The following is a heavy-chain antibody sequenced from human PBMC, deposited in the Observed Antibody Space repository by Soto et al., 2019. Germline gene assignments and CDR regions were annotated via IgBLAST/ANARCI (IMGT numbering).Heavy chain of an antibody. CDR2: IMPIFRTP. Sequence: QVQLEQSGPEVKKPGSSVKVSCKASGGTFSTSAISWVRQAPGQGLEWMGGIMPIFRTPDYAQKFQGRVTVTADESTSTAYMELSGLRSDDTAVYYCARDKDRPQLGGNCYYILDVWGQGTTITVSS. J-gene: IGHJ6*02. D-gene: IGHD3-3*02. CDR3: ARDKDRPQLGGNCYYILDV. V-gene: IGHV1-69*12. CDR1: GGTFSTSA.